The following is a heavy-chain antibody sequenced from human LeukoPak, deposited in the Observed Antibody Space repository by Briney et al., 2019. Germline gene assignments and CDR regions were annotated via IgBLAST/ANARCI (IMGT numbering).Heavy chain of an antibody. CDR1: GGTFSSYA. V-gene: IGHV1-69*01. J-gene: IGHJ6*04. CDR2: IIPIFGTA. D-gene: IGHD2-2*01. Sequence: SVKVSCKASGGTFSSYAISWVRQAPGQGLEWMGGIIPIFGTATYAQKFQGRVTITADESTSTAYMELSSLRSEDTAVYYCARYQLLPSATPYYYYYGMDVWGKGTTVTVSS. CDR3: ARYQLLPSATPYYYYYGMDV.